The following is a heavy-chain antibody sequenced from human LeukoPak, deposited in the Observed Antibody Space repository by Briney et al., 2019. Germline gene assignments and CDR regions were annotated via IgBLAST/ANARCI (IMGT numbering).Heavy chain of an antibody. D-gene: IGHD3-22*01. Sequence: GESLKISCKGSGYRFTSYWIAWVRQMPGKGLEWMGIIYPGDSDIRYSPSFQGQITISADKSISTAYLQWSSLKASDTAMYYCARSPNYDSLFDYWGQGTLVTVSS. J-gene: IGHJ4*02. V-gene: IGHV5-51*01. CDR2: IYPGDSDI. CDR3: ARSPNYDSLFDY. CDR1: GYRFTSYW.